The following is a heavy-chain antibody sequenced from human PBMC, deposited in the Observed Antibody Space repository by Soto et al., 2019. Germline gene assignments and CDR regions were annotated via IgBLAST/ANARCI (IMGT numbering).Heavy chain of an antibody. V-gene: IGHV3-74*01. J-gene: IGHJ4*02. Sequence: GGSLRLSCAASGFPFSSYWMHWVRQAPGKGLVWVSRINSDGSSTSYADSVKGRFTVSRDNAKNTLYLQMNSLRAEDTAVYYCAIIGGGLDNWGQGTLVTVSS. CDR2: INSDGSST. CDR3: AIIGGGLDN. D-gene: IGHD2-15*01. CDR1: GFPFSSYW.